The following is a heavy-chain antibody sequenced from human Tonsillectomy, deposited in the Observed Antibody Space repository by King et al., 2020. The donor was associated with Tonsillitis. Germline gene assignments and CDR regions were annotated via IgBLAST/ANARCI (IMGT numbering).Heavy chain of an antibody. CDR1: GGTFSSYA. CDR3: AREVGWDSSGYFPYYYGMDV. V-gene: IGHV1-69*09. J-gene: IGHJ6*02. CDR2: IIPILGIA. D-gene: IGHD3-22*01. Sequence: VQLVESGAEVKKPGSSVKVSCKASGGTFSSYAISWVRQAPGQGLEWMGRIIPILGIANYAQKFQGRVTITADKSTTTAYMELSSLRSEDTAVYYCAREVGWDSSGYFPYYYGMDVWGQGTTVTVSS.